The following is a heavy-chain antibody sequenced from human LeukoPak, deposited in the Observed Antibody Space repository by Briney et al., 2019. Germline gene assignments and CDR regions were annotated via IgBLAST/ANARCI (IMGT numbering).Heavy chain of an antibody. J-gene: IGHJ6*03. CDR2: IYHSGST. CDR3: ARTTEGGYSYGYFYYYYMDV. D-gene: IGHD5-18*01. V-gene: IGHV4-4*02. CDR1: GGSISSSNW. Sequence: PSGTLSLTCAVSGGSISSSNWWSWVRQPPGKGLEWIGEIYHSGSTNYNPSLKSRVTISVDTSKNQSSLKLSSVTAADTAVYYCARTTEGGYSYGYFYYYYMDVWGKGTTVTISS.